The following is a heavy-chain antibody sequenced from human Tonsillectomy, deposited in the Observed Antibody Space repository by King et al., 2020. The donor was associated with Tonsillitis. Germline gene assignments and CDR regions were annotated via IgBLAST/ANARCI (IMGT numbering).Heavy chain of an antibody. CDR2: IIPIFGTT. D-gene: IGHD2-2*02. CDR3: ARDDIVVVPAAIGGYYYYGMDV. Sequence: QLVQSGGEVKKPGSSVKVSGKASGGTFSTFAISWVRQAPGQGLEWMGGIIPIFGTTNYAQKFQGRVTITADESTSTAYMELRSLRSEDTAVYYCARDDIVVVPAAIGGYYYYGMDVWGQGTTVTVSS. V-gene: IGHV1-69*12. CDR1: GGTFSTFA. J-gene: IGHJ6*02.